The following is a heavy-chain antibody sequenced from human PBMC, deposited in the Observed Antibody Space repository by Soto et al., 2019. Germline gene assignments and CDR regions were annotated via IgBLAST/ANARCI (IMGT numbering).Heavy chain of an antibody. CDR1: GFTFSSYS. J-gene: IGHJ4*02. CDR2: ISSSSSTI. Sequence: TGGSLRLSCAASGFTFSSYSMNWVRQAPGKGLEWVSYISSSSSTIYYADSVKGRFTISRDNAKNSLYLQMNSLRDEDTAVYYCARSSYYDSSGYLAAVGYFDYWGQGTLVTVSS. V-gene: IGHV3-48*02. D-gene: IGHD3-22*01. CDR3: ARSSYYDSSGYLAAVGYFDY.